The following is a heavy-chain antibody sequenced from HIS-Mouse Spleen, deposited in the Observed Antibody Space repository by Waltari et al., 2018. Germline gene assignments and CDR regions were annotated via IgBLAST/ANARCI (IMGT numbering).Heavy chain of an antibody. CDR3: AREIPYSSSWYDWYFDL. CDR1: GGSISSSIYY. J-gene: IGHJ2*01. CDR2: IYYSGST. Sequence: QLQLQESGPGLVKPSETLSLTCPVSGGSISSSIYYWGGIRQPPGKGLEWIGSIYYSGSTYYNPSLKSRVTISVDTSKNQFSLKLSSVTAADTAVYYCAREIPYSSSWYDWYFDLWGRGTLVTVSS. V-gene: IGHV4-39*07. D-gene: IGHD6-13*01.